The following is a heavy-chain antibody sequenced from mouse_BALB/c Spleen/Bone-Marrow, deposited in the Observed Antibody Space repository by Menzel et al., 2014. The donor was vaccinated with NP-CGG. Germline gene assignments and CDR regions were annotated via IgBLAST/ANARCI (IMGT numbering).Heavy chain of an antibody. J-gene: IGHJ3*01. CDR2: IDPANGNT. CDR3: ARWLPLAY. D-gene: IGHD2-2*01. CDR1: GFNIKKTY. Sequence: VQLQQSGAELVEPGGSVKLSCTASGFNIKKTYMHWVKQRPEQGLEWIGRIDPANGNTKYDPKFQGKATITADTSSNTAYLQLSSLTSEDTAVYYCARWLPLAYWGQGTLVTVSA. V-gene: IGHV14-3*02.